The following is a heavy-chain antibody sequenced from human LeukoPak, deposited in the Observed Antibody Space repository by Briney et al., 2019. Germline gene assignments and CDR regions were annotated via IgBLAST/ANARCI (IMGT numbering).Heavy chain of an antibody. CDR3: ASLDTAKQPLANH. D-gene: IGHD5-18*01. J-gene: IGHJ5*02. V-gene: IGHV3-7*03. Sequence: GGSLILSCAASGFTFSSYAMHWVRQAPGKGLEWVANIREERGQEYYVDSVKGRFTISKNSAKNSLYLQMNTLRVEDTAMYYCASLDTAKQPLANHWGQGTLVTVSS. CDR1: GFTFSSYA. CDR2: IREERGQE.